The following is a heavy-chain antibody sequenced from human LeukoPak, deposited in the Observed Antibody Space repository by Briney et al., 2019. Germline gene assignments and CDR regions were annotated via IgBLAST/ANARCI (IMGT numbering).Heavy chain of an antibody. D-gene: IGHD3-22*01. V-gene: IGHV4-39*02. CDR3: ARESTITMIVVVTLGAFDI. Sequence: SETLSLTCTVSGGSISSSSYYWGWIRQPPGKGLEWIGSIYYSGSTYYNPSLKSRVTISVDTSKNQFSLKLSSVTAADTAVYYCARESTITMIVVVTLGAFDIWGQGTMVTVSS. CDR1: GGSISSSSYY. J-gene: IGHJ3*02. CDR2: IYYSGST.